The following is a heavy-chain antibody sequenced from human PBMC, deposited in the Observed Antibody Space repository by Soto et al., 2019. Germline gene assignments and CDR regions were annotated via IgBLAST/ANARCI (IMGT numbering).Heavy chain of an antibody. CDR1: GFTFSSYG. J-gene: IGHJ6*02. V-gene: IGHV3-30*03. D-gene: IGHD3-10*01. CDR3: VGGRGYYGSGLGGMDV. Sequence: VQLVESGGGLVKPGGSLRLSCAASGFTFSSYGMHWVRQAPGKGLEWVAVISYDGSNKYYADSVKGRFTISRDNSKNTLYLQMNSLRAEDTAVYYCVGGRGYYGSGLGGMDVWGQGTTVTVSS. CDR2: ISYDGSNK.